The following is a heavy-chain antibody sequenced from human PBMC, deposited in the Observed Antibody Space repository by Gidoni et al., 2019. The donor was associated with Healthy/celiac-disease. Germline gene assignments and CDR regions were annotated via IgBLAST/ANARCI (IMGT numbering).Heavy chain of an antibody. CDR2: ISYDGSNK. Sequence: QLQLVESGGGVVQPGTSLRLSCAASGFTFSSYAMHWVRQAPGKGLEWVAVISYDGSNKYYADSVKGRVTISRDNSKNTLYLQMNSLRAEDKAVYYCARATGMDGSGSYLGYWGQGTLVTVSS. D-gene: IGHD3-10*01. CDR3: ARATGMDGSGSYLGY. J-gene: IGHJ4*02. CDR1: GFTFSSYA. V-gene: IGHV3-30-3*01.